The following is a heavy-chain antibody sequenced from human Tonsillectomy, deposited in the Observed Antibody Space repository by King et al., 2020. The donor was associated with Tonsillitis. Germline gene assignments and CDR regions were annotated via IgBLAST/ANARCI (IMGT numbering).Heavy chain of an antibody. V-gene: IGHV3-30*02. D-gene: IGHD3-9*01. J-gene: IGHJ6*02. CDR3: ARADILTGYRPKYYYYGMDV. CDR2: IRYDGTNE. CDR1: GFTFSNYG. Sequence: VQLVESGGGVVQPGGSLRLSCAASGFTFSNYGMNWVRQAPGKGLEWVAFIRYDGTNEYYADSVKGRFTISRDTSKNTLYLQMNSLRAEDTAVYYCARADILTGYRPKYYYYGMDVWGQGTTVTVSS.